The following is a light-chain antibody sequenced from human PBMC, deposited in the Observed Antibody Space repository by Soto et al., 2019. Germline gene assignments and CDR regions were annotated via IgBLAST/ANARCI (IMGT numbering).Light chain of an antibody. V-gene: IGKV4-1*01. CDR2: WAS. CDR1: HSVLYSPNNKNY. Sequence: PSPDSLSVSLGARATINCKSSHSVLYSPNNKNYLAWYQQKPGQPPKLLIYWASTRESGVPDRFSGSGSETDFTLTISCLQAEDVAVYYCQQYYSNPLTFGGGTKVDIK. J-gene: IGKJ4*01. CDR3: QQYYSNPLT.